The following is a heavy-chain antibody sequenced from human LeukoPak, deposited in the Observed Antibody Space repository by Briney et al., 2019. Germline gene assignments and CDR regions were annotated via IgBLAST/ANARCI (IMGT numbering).Heavy chain of an antibody. CDR1: GFTFSSYI. J-gene: IGHJ5*02. CDR2: ISSSSSYI. Sequence: PGGSLRLSRAASGFTFSSYIMNWVRQAPGKGLEWVSSISSSSSYIYYADSVKGRFTISRDNAKNSLYLQMNSLRAEDTAVYYCARDIAAAPFDPWGQGTLVTVSS. V-gene: IGHV3-21*01. D-gene: IGHD6-6*01. CDR3: ARDIAAAPFDP.